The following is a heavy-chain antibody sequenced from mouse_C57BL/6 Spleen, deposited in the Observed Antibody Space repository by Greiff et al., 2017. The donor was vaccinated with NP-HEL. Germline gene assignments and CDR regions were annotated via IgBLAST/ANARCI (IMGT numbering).Heavy chain of an antibody. Sequence: DVQLQESGAELVRPGASVKLSCTASGFNIKDDYMHWVKQRPEQGLEWIGWIDPENGDTEYASKFQGKATITADTSSNTAYLQLSSLTSEDTAVYYCTTYGRGDYWGQGTSVTVSS. V-gene: IGHV14-4*01. CDR3: TTYGRGDY. D-gene: IGHD1-1*02. J-gene: IGHJ4*01. CDR1: GFNIKDDY. CDR2: IDPENGDT.